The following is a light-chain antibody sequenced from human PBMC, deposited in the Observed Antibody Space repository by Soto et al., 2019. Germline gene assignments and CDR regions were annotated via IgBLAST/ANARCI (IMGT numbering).Light chain of an antibody. CDR1: QSVSRY. CDR3: QQSYITPPIT. CDR2: AAS. J-gene: IGKJ5*01. V-gene: IGKV1-39*01. Sequence: DVQMTQSPSSLCALVGDRVTITCRASQSVSRYLNWYQHKPGKAPKLLINAASNLRSGVPSRFSGSGSGTDFTLTIDGLQPEDFAVYYCQQSYITPPITFGQGTRREIK.